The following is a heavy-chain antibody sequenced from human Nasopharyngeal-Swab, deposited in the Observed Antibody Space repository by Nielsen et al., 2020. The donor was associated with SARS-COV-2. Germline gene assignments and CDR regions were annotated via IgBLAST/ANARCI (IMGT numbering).Heavy chain of an antibody. CDR1: GFTFSIYA. J-gene: IGHJ4*02. V-gene: IGHV3-23*01. CDR3: AKDQGYSYGAPDS. CDR2: ITDSGDST. Sequence: GGSLRLSCAASGFTFSIYAMTWVRQAPGKGLEWVSVITDSGDSTYYADSVEGRFTISRDNSKNTLYLQMNSLRADDTALYYCAKDQGYSYGAPDSWGQGTLVTVSS. D-gene: IGHD5-18*01.